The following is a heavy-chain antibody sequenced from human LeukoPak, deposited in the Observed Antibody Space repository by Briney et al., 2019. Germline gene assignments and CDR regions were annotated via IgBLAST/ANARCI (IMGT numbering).Heavy chain of an antibody. J-gene: IGHJ4*02. CDR1: GGSISSSSYF. CDR3: ASWTGGIAAAGRFDY. D-gene: IGHD6-13*01. Sequence: SETLSLTCTVSGGSISSSSYFWGWIRQSPGKGLEWIGSIYSSGTTYYNPSLKSRVTISVDTSKNQFSLRLSSVTAADTAVYYCASWTGGIAAAGRFDYWGQGTLVTVSS. CDR2: IYSSGTT. V-gene: IGHV4-39*07.